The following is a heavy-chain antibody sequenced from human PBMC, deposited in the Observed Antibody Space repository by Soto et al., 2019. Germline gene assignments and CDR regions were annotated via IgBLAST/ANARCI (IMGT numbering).Heavy chain of an antibody. CDR3: ARRGLLXTVTTAQQVHYYMDV. CDR1: GGSFSGYY. D-gene: IGHD4-4*01. V-gene: IGHV4-34*01. CDR2: INHSGST. Sequence: SETLSLTCAVYGGSFSGYYWSWIRQPPGKGLEWIGEINHSGSTNYNPSLKSRVTISVDTSKNQFSLKLSSVTAADTAVYYCARRGLLXTVTTAQQVHYYMDVWGKGTTVTVSS. J-gene: IGHJ6*03.